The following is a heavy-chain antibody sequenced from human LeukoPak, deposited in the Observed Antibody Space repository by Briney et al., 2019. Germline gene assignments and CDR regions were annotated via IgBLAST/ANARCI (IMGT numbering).Heavy chain of an antibody. V-gene: IGHV1-3*01. CDR2: INAGNGNT. Sequence: ASVKVSCKASGYTFTSYAMHWVRQAPGQRLEWMGWINAGNGNTKYSQKFQGRVTTTRDTSATTAYLELSSLRSEDTAVYYCAIWFGESFDYWGQGTLVTVSS. D-gene: IGHD3-10*01. J-gene: IGHJ4*02. CDR3: AIWFGESFDY. CDR1: GYTFTSYA.